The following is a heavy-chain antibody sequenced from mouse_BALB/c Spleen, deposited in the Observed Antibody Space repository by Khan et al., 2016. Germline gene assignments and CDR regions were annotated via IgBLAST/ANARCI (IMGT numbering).Heavy chain of an antibody. CDR3: ARDGYGSWFAY. CDR1: GFTFSDFY. J-gene: IGHJ3*01. Sequence: EVELVESGGGLVQPGGSLRLSCATSGFTFSDFYMEWVRQPPGKRLEWIAASRNKANDYTTEYSASVKGRFIVSRDTSQSILYLQMNARRAEDTAIYYCARDGYGSWFAYWGQGTLVTVSA. V-gene: IGHV7-1*02. D-gene: IGHD2-10*02. CDR2: SRNKANDYTT.